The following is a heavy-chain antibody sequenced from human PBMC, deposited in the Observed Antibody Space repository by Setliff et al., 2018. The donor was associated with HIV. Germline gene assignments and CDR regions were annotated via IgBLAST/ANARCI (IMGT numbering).Heavy chain of an antibody. CDR3: ASPTAIPH. CDR1: GFSLATDGVA. CDR2: IYWDGDK. V-gene: IGHV2-5*02. D-gene: IGHD2-21*02. J-gene: IGHJ4*02. Sequence: SGPTLVNPTQTLTLTCDFSGFSLATDGVAVGWIRQPPGKGPEWLALIYWDGDKRYNPSLKDRLTITKATSASTAYMELSSLRPEDTAVYYCASPTAIPHWGQGTLVTVSS.